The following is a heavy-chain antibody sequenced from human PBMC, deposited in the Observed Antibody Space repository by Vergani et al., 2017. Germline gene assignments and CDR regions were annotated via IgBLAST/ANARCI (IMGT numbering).Heavy chain of an antibody. CDR2: LIPIFGTA. D-gene: IGHD2-2*02. V-gene: IGHV1-69*01. CDR1: GGTFSSYA. Sequence: QVQLVQSGAEVKKPGSSVKVSCKASGGTFSSYAISWVRQAPGQGLEWMGGLIPIFGTANYAQKFQGRVTITADESTSTAYMELSSLRSEDTAVYYCARGAAMVVVPAAISGWFDPWGQGTLVTVSS. CDR3: ARGAAMVVVPAAISGWFDP. J-gene: IGHJ5*02.